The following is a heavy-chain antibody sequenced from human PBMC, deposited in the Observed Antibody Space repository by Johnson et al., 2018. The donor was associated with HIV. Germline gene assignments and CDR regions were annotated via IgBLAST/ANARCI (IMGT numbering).Heavy chain of an antibody. CDR3: AKEGITMEVDI. CDR2: IGLDGSNK. Sequence: QVQLVESGGGVVQPGRSLRLSCAASGFTFSNYGMHWARQAPGKGLEGVAAIGLDGSNKYYADSVKGRFTISRDNSKNTLYLQMNSLRAVDTAVYYCAKEGITMEVDIWGQGTMVTVSS. D-gene: IGHD3-10*01. CDR1: GFTFSNYG. J-gene: IGHJ3*02. V-gene: IGHV3-33*06.